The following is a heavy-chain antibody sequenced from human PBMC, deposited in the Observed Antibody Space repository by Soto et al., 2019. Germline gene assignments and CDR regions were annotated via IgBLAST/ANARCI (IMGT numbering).Heavy chain of an antibody. Sequence: VGSLRLASTASGFTFSMYWMHWVRQVPGKGPEWVSRISDDGSRADYADSVKGRFTISGDNAKNTLYLEMHVLRADDTAVYYRTRGPRPSSVGTGAFWGQGTPVTV. V-gene: IGHV3-74*01. CDR1: GFTFSMYW. CDR2: ISDDGSRA. CDR3: TRGPRPSSVGTGAF. J-gene: IGHJ4*02. D-gene: IGHD3-10*01.